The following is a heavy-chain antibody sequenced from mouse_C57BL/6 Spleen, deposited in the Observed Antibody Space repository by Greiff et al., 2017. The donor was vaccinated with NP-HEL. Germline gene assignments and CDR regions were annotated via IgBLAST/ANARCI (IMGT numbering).Heavy chain of an antibody. Sequence: VQLQQSGPELVKPGASVKISCKASGYAFSSSWMNWVKQRPGKGLGWIGRIYPGDGDTNYNGKFKGKATLTADKSSSTAYMQLSSLTSEDSAVYFCARRVYYGNYEGGAMDYWGQGTSVTVSS. CDR1: GYAFSSSW. J-gene: IGHJ4*01. D-gene: IGHD2-1*01. CDR2: IYPGDGDT. V-gene: IGHV1-82*01. CDR3: ARRVYYGNYEGGAMDY.